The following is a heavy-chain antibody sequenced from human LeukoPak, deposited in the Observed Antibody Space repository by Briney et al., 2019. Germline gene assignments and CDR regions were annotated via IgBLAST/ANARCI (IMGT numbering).Heavy chain of an antibody. CDR3: ARDLANYCDSSGQNLYYYGMDV. Sequence: GGSLRLSCAASGFTFSSYGMHWVRQAPGKGLEWVAVIWYDGSNKYYADSVKGRFTISRDDSKNTLYPQMNSLRAEDTAVYYCARDLANYCDSSGQNLYYYGMDVWGQGTTVTVSS. D-gene: IGHD3-22*01. J-gene: IGHJ6*02. V-gene: IGHV3-33*01. CDR2: IWYDGSNK. CDR1: GFTFSSYG.